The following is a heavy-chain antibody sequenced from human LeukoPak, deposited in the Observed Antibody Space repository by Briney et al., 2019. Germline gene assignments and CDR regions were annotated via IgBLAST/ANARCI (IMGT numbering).Heavy chain of an antibody. D-gene: IGHD3-22*01. J-gene: IGHJ6*02. CDR3: ARNPLQNMIVVAYGMDV. V-gene: IGHV3-48*03. CDR2: ISSSGSTI. Sequence: GGSLRLSCAASGSTFSSYEMNWVRQAPGKGLEWVSYISSSGSTIYYADSVKGRFTISRDNVKNSLYLQMNSLRAEDTAVYYCARNPLQNMIVVAYGMDVWGQGTTVTVSS. CDR1: GSTFSSYE.